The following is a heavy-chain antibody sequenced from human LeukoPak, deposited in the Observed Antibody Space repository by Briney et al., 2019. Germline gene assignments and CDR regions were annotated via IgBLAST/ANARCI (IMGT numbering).Heavy chain of an antibody. Sequence: SETLSLTCTVSGGSISSSSYYWGWIRQPPGKGLEWIGSIYYSGSTYYNPSLKSRVTISVDTSKNQFSLKLSSVTAADTAVYYCARVKTMVRGVIITFHYYYYMDVWGKGTTVTVSS. D-gene: IGHD3-10*01. CDR1: GGSISSSSYY. CDR3: ARVKTMVRGVIITFHYYYYMDV. CDR2: IYYSGST. J-gene: IGHJ6*03. V-gene: IGHV4-39*07.